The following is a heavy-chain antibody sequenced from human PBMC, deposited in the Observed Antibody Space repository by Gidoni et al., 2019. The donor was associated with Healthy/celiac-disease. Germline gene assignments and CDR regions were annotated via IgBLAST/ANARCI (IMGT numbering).Heavy chain of an antibody. V-gene: IGHV4-38-2*02. D-gene: IGHD6-19*01. J-gene: IGHJ4*02. CDR1: GYSISSGSS. CDR2: IYHSGST. CDR3: AREISGIAVAGLDY. Sequence: QVQLQESGPGLVKPSETLSLTCAVSGYSISSGSSWGWLRQPPGKGLDLIGSIYHSGSTYYNPSLKSRGTISVDTSKNQFSLKLSSVTAADTAVYYCAREISGIAVAGLDYWGQGTLVTVSS.